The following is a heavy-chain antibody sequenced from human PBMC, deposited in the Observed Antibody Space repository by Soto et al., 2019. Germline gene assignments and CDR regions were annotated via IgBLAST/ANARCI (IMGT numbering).Heavy chain of an antibody. CDR1: GFTFNTYA. CDR3: ARGQKTRDWRSSSSTDRGLTSVDFDY. CDR2: ISHDGTNK. J-gene: IGHJ4*02. D-gene: IGHD3-10*01. Sequence: QVQLVESGGGVVQPGGSLRLSCVASGFTFNTYAMDRVRQVPGKGLEWVALISHDGTNKYYADSVRGRFTISRDNSKNMLHLQMNNLRAEDTAVFYCARGQKTRDWRSSSSTDRGLTSVDFDYWGQGILVTVSS. V-gene: IGHV3-30-3*01.